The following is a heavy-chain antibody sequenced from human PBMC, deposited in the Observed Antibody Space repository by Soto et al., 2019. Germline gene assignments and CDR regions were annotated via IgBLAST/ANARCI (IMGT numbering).Heavy chain of an antibody. V-gene: IGHV4-39*01. Sequence: QLQLQESGPGLVKPSETLSLTCTVSGGSISSSSYYWGWIRQPPGKGLEWIGSIYYSGSTYYNPSLKSRVTISVDTSKNQFSLKLSSVTAADTAVYYCARPYDSSGSFAFDIWGQGTMVTVSS. CDR3: ARPYDSSGSFAFDI. J-gene: IGHJ3*02. CDR2: IYYSGST. CDR1: GGSISSSSYY. D-gene: IGHD3-22*01.